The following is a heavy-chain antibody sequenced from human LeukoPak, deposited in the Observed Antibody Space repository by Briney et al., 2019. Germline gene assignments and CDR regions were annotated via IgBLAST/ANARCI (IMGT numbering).Heavy chain of an antibody. CDR3: AREIRYCSGSKCYLFDY. V-gene: IGHV3-48*03. CDR1: GFTFSSYE. J-gene: IGHJ4*02. D-gene: IGHD2-15*01. Sequence: GGSLRVSCAASGFTFSSYEMNWVRQAPGKGLEWVSYISSSGSTIYYADSVKGRFTISRDNAKNSLYLQMNSLRAEDTAVYYCAREIRYCSGSKCYLFDYWGQGTLVTVSS. CDR2: ISSSGSTI.